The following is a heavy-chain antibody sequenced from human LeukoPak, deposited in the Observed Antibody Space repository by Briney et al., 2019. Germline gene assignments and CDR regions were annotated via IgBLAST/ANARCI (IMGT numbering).Heavy chain of an antibody. CDR2: IKSKTDGGTT. Sequence: GGSLRLSCAASGFTFSNAWMSWVRQAPGKGLEWVGRIKSKTDGGTTDYAAPVKGRFTISRDDSKNTLYLQMNSLKTEDTAVYYCTTDINPGIVPAAIRDYWGQGTLVTVSS. CDR1: GFTFSNAW. D-gene: IGHD2-2*02. J-gene: IGHJ4*02. V-gene: IGHV3-15*01. CDR3: TTDINPGIVPAAIRDY.